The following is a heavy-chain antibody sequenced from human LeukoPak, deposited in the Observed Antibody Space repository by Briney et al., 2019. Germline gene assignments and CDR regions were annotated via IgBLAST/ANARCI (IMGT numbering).Heavy chain of an antibody. V-gene: IGHV4-30-2*01. CDR1: GGSISSGGYS. CDR3: ARDSCSGGSCFDY. J-gene: IGHJ4*02. D-gene: IGHD2-15*01. Sequence: PSETLSLTCAVSGGSISSGGYSWSWIRQPPGKGLEWIGYIYHSGSTYYNPSLKSRVTISVDRSKNQFSLKLSSVTAADTAVYYCARDSCSGGSCFDYWGQGNLVTVSS. CDR2: IYHSGST.